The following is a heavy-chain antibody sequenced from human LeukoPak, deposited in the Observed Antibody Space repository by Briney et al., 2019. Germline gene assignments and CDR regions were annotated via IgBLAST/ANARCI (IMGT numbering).Heavy chain of an antibody. CDR2: IYYSGST. Sequence: SETLSLTCTVSGGSISSSSYYWGWIRQPPGKGLEWIGSIYYSGSTYYNPSLKSRVTISVDTSKNQFSLKLSSVTAADTAVYYCARPRDGYNSDAFDIWGQGTMVTVSS. J-gene: IGHJ3*02. CDR3: ARPRDGYNSDAFDI. V-gene: IGHV4-39*01. D-gene: IGHD5-24*01. CDR1: GGSISSSSYY.